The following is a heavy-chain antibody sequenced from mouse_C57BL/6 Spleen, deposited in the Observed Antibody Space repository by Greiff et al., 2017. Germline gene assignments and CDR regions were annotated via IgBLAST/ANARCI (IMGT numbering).Heavy chain of an antibody. Sequence: EVMLVESGRGLVKPGGSLKLSCAASGFTFSSYAMSWVRQTPEKRLEWVATISDGGSSTYYPDNVKGRFTISRDNAKNKQYLQKSNMKTEDTAMYYCGREDYYGSSYVDYWGQGTSVTVSS. CDR2: ISDGGSST. CDR1: GFTFSSYA. D-gene: IGHD1-1*01. CDR3: GREDYYGSSYVDY. J-gene: IGHJ4*01. V-gene: IGHV5-4*01.